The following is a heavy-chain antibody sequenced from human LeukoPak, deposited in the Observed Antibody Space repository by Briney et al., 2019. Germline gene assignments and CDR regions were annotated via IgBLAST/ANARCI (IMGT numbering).Heavy chain of an antibody. CDR2: IYTSGST. D-gene: IGHD1-26*01. Sequence: SETLSLTCTVSGGSISYFYWSWIRQPAGKGLEWIGRIYTSGSTNYNPSLKSRVTISIDTSKNQFSLRLKSVTAADTAMYYCAKSGGYGLIDYWGQGTLVTVSS. CDR1: GGSISYFY. V-gene: IGHV4-4*07. J-gene: IGHJ4*02. CDR3: AKSGGYGLIDY.